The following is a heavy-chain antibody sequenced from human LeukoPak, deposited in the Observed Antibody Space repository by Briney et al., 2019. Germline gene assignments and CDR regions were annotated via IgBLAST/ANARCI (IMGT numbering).Heavy chain of an antibody. CDR1: GFTVSSKY. Sequence: PGGSLRLSCAASGFTVSSKYMTWVRQAPGKGLEWVSLIYSGGSTYYADSVKGRFTISRDNSKNTLYLQMNSLRAEDTAVYYCARDHFSSPYYYDSSGSRSDLFDYWGQGTLVTVSS. CDR2: IYSGGST. V-gene: IGHV3-66*01. D-gene: IGHD3-22*01. CDR3: ARDHFSSPYYYDSSGSRSDLFDY. J-gene: IGHJ4*02.